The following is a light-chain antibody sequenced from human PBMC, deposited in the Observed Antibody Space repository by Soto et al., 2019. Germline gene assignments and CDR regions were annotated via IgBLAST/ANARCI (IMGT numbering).Light chain of an antibody. Sequence: QAVVTQPPSASGSPGQSVTISCTGTTRDVGGYNYVSWYQQHPGKAPKLMIYEVNKRPSGVPDRFSGSKSGTTASLTVSGLQAEYEDDYYCSSYGGSNNYVVFGGGTKLTVL. J-gene: IGLJ2*01. CDR2: EVN. V-gene: IGLV2-8*01. CDR3: SSYGGSNNYVV. CDR1: TRDVGGYNY.